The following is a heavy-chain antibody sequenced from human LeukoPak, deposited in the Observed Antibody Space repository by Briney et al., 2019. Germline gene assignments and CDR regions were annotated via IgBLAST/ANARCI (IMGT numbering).Heavy chain of an antibody. CDR1: GGSISSSSYY. J-gene: IGHJ4*02. V-gene: IGHV4-39*01. D-gene: IGHD4-17*01. CDR3: ARRGVGYGDYYFDY. Sequence: PSETLSLTCTASGGSISSSSYYWGWIRQPPGKGLEWIGSIYYSGSTYYNPSLKSRVTISVDTSKNQFSLKLSSVTAADTAVYYCARRGVGYGDYYFDYWGQGTLVTVSS. CDR2: IYYSGST.